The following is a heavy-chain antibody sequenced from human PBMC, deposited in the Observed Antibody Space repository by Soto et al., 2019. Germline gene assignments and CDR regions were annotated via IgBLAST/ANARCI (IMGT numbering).Heavy chain of an antibody. CDR1: GFTFSSYS. CDR2: ISSSSSYI. D-gene: IGHD6-13*01. V-gene: IGHV3-21*01. J-gene: IGHJ5*02. Sequence: GGSLRLSCAASGFTFSSYSMNWVRQAPGKGLEWVSSISSSSSYIYYADSVKGRFTISRDNAKNSLYLQMNSLRAEDTAVYYCARVRIAAAGIYPWGQGTLVTVS. CDR3: ARVRIAAAGIYP.